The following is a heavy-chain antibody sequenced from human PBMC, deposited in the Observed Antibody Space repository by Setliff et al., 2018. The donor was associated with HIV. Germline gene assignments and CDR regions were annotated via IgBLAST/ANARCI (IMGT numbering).Heavy chain of an antibody. J-gene: IGHJ4*02. V-gene: IGHV4-31*03. Sequence: SESLSLTCTVSGGSISSGYYYWSWIRQHPGKGLEWIGYIYYSGNPFYNPSLRSRVTISLDTSKNQFSLKLSSVTAADTAVYYCARGFDYAQRPPLYFFDYWGQGTVVTVS. D-gene: IGHD2-2*01. CDR1: GGSISSGYYY. CDR3: ARGFDYAQRPPLYFFDY. CDR2: IYYSGNP.